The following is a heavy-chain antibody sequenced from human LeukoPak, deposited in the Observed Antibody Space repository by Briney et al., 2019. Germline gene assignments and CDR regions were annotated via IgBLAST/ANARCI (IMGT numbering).Heavy chain of an antibody. V-gene: IGHV1-18*01. CDR1: GYTFTSYG. CDR3: ARHTVLLPFDP. Sequence: ASVKVSCKASGYTFTSYGISWVRQAPGQGLEWMGWISAYNGNTNYAQKLQGRVTMTTDTSTSTAYMELSSLRSEDTAVYYCARHTVLLPFDPWGQGTLVTVSS. CDR2: ISAYNGNT. J-gene: IGHJ5*02. D-gene: IGHD2-2*02.